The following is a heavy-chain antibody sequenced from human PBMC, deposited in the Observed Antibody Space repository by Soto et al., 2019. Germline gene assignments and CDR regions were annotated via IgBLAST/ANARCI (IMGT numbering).Heavy chain of an antibody. J-gene: IGHJ5*02. V-gene: IGHV3-15*07. CDR3: TTELPEGDYDPDWFDP. CDR2: IKSKTDGGTT. D-gene: IGHD3-3*01. CDR1: GFTFSNAW. Sequence: PGGSLRLSCAASGFTFSNAWMNWVRQAPGKGLEWVGRIKSKTDGGTTDYAAPVKGRFTISRDDSKNTLYLQMNSLKTEDTAVYYCTTELPEGDYDPDWFDPWGQGTLVTVSS.